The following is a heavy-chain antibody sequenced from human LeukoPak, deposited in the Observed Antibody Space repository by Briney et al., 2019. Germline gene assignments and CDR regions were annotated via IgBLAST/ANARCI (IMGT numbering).Heavy chain of an antibody. CDR3: ARHSMVRGDNWYFDR. CDR1: GYSFTTYW. J-gene: IGHJ2*01. Sequence: GASPKISCNGSGYSFTTYWISWGRQMPGKRLEWMGRIAPSDSYSIYSPSFQGPVSISSDRSISTPYLQWSSLKASDTAMYYCARHSMVRGDNWYFDRWGGAILVASSS. CDR2: IAPSDSYS. V-gene: IGHV5-10-1*01. D-gene: IGHD3-10*01.